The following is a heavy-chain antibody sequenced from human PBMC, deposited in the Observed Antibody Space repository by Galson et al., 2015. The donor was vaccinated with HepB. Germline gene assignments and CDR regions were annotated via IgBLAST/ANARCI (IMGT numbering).Heavy chain of an antibody. CDR2: INPNSGGT. J-gene: IGHJ6*02. Sequence: SVKVSCKASGYTFTGYYMHWVRQAPGQGLEWMGWINPNSGGTNYAQKFQGRVTMTRDTSISTAYMELSRLRSDDTAVYYCARDVITFGRVIYYYYGMDVWGQGTTVTVSS. CDR1: GYTFTGYY. V-gene: IGHV1-2*02. D-gene: IGHD3-16*01. CDR3: ARDVITFGRVIYYYYGMDV.